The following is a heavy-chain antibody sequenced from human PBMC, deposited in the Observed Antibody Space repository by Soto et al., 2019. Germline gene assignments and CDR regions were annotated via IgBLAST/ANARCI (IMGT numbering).Heavy chain of an antibody. CDR2: INHSGST. Sequence: QVQLQQWGAGLLKPSETLSLPCAVYGGSFSGYYWSWIRQPPGKGREWIGEINHSGSTNYNPSLKSRVTISVDTSKNQFSLKLSSVTAADTAVYYCARGYGTTLGYWGQGTLVTVSS. CDR1: GGSFSGYY. CDR3: ARGYGTTLGY. J-gene: IGHJ4*02. V-gene: IGHV4-34*01. D-gene: IGHD1-7*01.